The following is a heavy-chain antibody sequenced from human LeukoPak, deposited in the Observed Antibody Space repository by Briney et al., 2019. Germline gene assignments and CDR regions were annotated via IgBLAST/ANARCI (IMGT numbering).Heavy chain of an antibody. CDR3: VRDNYGGILDF. J-gene: IGHJ4*02. V-gene: IGHV3-53*05. CDR1: GFTVSRKY. D-gene: IGHD2-21*01. CDR2: IYSGDST. Sequence: PGGSLRLSCAASGFTVSRKYMTWVRQAPGKGLEWVSLIYSGDSTYYADSVKGRFTISRDNSKNTLSLQMNTLRADDTAVYYCVRDNYGGILDFWGQGTLVTVSS.